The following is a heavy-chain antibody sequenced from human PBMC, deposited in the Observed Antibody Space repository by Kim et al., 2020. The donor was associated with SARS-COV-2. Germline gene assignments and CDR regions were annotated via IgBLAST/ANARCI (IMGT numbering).Heavy chain of an antibody. J-gene: IGHJ4*02. Sequence: YSTPSLKSRFTVSVNTSKIKFSLKLSSVTAADTAVYYCARLKVAATQFSYWGQGTLVTVSS. D-gene: IGHD2-15*01. CDR3: ARLKVAATQFSY. V-gene: IGHV4-39*01.